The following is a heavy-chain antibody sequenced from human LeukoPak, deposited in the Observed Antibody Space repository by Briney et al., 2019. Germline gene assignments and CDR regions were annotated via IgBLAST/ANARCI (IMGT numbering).Heavy chain of an antibody. V-gene: IGHV3-23*01. CDR1: GFTFSSYA. CDR2: ISGSGGST. J-gene: IGHJ6*04. Sequence: GGSLRLSCAASGFTFSSYAMSWVRQAPGKGLEWVSAISGSGGSTYYADSVKGRFTISRENAKNSLYLQMNSLRAGDTAVYYCARAAFSGSTDVWGKGTTVTVSS. D-gene: IGHD1-26*01. CDR3: ARAAFSGSTDV.